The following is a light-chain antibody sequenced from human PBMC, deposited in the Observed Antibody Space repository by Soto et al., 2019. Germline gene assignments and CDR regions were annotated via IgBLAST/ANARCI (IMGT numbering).Light chain of an antibody. CDR1: HSISAW. J-gene: IGKJ2*01. V-gene: IGKV1-5*03. CDR3: HQYHSFFNYT. Sequence: DIQMTQSPSTLSASVGDRVTITCRASHSISAWLAWYQQKPGKAPKLLIYKVSTLDSGVPSRFSGSGSGTEFTLTISSLQPDDFATYYCHQYHSFFNYTFGQGTKLEIK. CDR2: KVS.